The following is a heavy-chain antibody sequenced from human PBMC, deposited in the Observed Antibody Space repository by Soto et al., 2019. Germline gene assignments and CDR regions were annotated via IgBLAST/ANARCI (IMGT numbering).Heavy chain of an antibody. D-gene: IGHD5-18*01. V-gene: IGHV1-69*05. CDR1: GGTFSNYA. J-gene: IGHJ5*02. CDR3: AKDGCSDGYFGNWLDP. Sequence: QVQLVQSGAEVKKPGSSVKVSCKASGGTFSNYAITWVRQAPGQGIEWVGRIIPIFSTTNVAQKFQGRVTITTDESTTTAYMELSGLRSEDTPVYYCAKDGCSDGYFGNWLDPWGQVTLVSVSS. CDR2: IIPIFSTT.